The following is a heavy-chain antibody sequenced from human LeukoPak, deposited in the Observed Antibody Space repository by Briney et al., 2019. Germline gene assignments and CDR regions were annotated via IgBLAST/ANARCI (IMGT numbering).Heavy chain of an antibody. D-gene: IGHD3-22*01. CDR1: GDSVSRSDSY. V-gene: IGHV4-39*01. Sequence: SETLSLTCSVSGDSVSRSDSYWDWIRQPPGKGLQWIGTTYYSGRTYYSPSLKSRVTMSVDTSNNQFSLNLRSVTAADTAVYYCARRRYYDGSGYLEWGQGTLLSVSS. CDR2: TYYSGRT. J-gene: IGHJ1*01. CDR3: ARRRYYDGSGYLE.